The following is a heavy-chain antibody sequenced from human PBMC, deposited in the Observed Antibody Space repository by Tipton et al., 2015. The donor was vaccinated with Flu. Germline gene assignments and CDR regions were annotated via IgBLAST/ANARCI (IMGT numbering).Heavy chain of an antibody. Sequence: SLRLSCAASGFTFSTYWMNWVRQAPGRGLEWVANINYDGSTIYYVDSVKGRFTISRDNAKKSLYLQMNNLRAEDTAVYYCTRRLVEDWGQGTQVTVSS. V-gene: IGHV3-7*01. CDR2: INYDGSTI. CDR3: TRRLVED. CDR1: GFTFSTYW. J-gene: IGHJ4*02.